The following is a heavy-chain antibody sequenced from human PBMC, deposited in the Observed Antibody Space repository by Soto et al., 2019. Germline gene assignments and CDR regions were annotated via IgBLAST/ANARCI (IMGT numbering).Heavy chain of an antibody. CDR1: GGTFSSYA. J-gene: IGHJ3*02. Sequence: GASVKVSCKASGGTFSSYAISWVRQAPGQGLEWMGGIIPIFGTANYAQKFQGRVTITADESTSTAYMELSSLRSEDTAVYYCARDLEVDPKVAFDIWDQGTMVTVSS. D-gene: IGHD2-2*01. CDR2: IIPIFGTA. V-gene: IGHV1-69*13. CDR3: ARDLEVDPKVAFDI.